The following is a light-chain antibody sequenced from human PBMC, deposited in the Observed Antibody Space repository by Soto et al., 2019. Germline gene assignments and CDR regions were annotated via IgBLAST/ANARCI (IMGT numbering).Light chain of an antibody. CDR1: SSDVGGYDY. V-gene: IGLV2-8*01. Sequence: QSALTQPASVSGSPGQSITISCTGTSSDVGGYDYVSWYQHHPGKAPKLLIFEVTKRPSGVPDRFSGSKSGNTASLTVSGLQAEDEADYYCSSYAGSNNLFFGGGTKLTVL. CDR3: SSYAGSNNLF. CDR2: EVT. J-gene: IGLJ2*01.